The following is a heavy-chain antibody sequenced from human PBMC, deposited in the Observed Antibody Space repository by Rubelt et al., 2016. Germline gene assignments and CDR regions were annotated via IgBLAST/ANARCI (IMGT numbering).Heavy chain of an antibody. CDR2: ISYDGSGK. V-gene: IGHV3-30*04. J-gene: IGHJ4*02. CDR3: ARESYYYDSSGYSQYFDY. CDR1: GFTFNSYT. Sequence: GGGVVQPGRSLRLSCAASGFTFNSYTMHWFRQAPGKGLEWVAVISYDGSGKYSADSVKGRFTISRDNSKNTLYLQMNSLRAEDTAVYYCARESYYYDSSGYSQYFDYWGQGTLVTVSS. D-gene: IGHD3-22*01.